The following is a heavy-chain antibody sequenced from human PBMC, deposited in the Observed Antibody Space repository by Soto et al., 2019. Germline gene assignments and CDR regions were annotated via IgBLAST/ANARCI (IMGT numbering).Heavy chain of an antibody. CDR3: AKDPRYDGDRDY. V-gene: IGHV3-23*01. CDR2: ISGSGGST. D-gene: IGHD4-17*01. J-gene: IGHJ4*02. Sequence: EVQLLESGGGLVQPGGSLRLACAASGFTFSSYAMSWVRQAPGKGLEWVSAISGSGGSTYYADSVKGRFTISRDNSKNTLYLQMNSLIADDTAVYYCAKDPRYDGDRDYWGQGTLVTVSS. CDR1: GFTFSSYA.